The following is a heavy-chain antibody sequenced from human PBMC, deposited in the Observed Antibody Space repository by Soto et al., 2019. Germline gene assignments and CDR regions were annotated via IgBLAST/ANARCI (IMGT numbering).Heavy chain of an antibody. V-gene: IGHV4-34*01. CDR2: INHSGST. CDR3: ARVRNYYDSSGRYYYGMDV. CDR1: GGSFSGYY. D-gene: IGHD3-22*01. J-gene: IGHJ6*02. Sequence: QVQLQESGPGLLKPSETLSLTCAVYGGSFSGYYWSWIRQPPGKGLEWIGEINHSGSTNYNPSLKSRVTISVDTSKNQFSLKLSSVTAADTAVYYCARVRNYYDSSGRYYYGMDVWGQGTTVTVSS.